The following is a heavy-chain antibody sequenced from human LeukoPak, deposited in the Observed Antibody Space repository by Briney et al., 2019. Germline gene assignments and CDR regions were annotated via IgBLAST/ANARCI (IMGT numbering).Heavy chain of an antibody. D-gene: IGHD3-3*01. V-gene: IGHV4-30-2*01. CDR3: ARARKYDFWSGYSDDAFDI. J-gene: IGHJ3*02. CDR2: IYHSGST. CDR1: GGSISSGGYY. Sequence: SETLSLTCTVSGGSISSGGYYWSWIRQPPGKGLEWIGYIYHSGSTYYNPSLKSRVTISVDRSKNQFSLKLSSVTAADTAVYYCARARKYDFWSGYSDDAFDIWGQGTMVTVSS.